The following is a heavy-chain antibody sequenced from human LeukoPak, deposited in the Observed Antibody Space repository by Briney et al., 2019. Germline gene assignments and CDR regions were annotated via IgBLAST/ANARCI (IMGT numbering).Heavy chain of an antibody. J-gene: IGHJ4*02. CDR2: ISAYNGNT. CDR1: GYPFTSYG. CDR3: AREGIQLWLDLSY. D-gene: IGHD5-18*01. Sequence: ASVTVSCKASGYPFTSYGVSWVRQAPGQGLEWMGWISAYNGNTHYAQKLQGRVTMTTDTSTSTAYMELRSLRSDDTAVYYCAREGIQLWLDLSYWGQGTLVTVSS. V-gene: IGHV1-18*01.